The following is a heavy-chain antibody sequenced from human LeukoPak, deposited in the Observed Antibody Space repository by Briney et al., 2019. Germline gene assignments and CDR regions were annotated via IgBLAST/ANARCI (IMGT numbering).Heavy chain of an antibody. D-gene: IGHD3-9*01. CDR1: GFTFDDYA. V-gene: IGHV3-9*01. CDR2: ISWNSGSI. CDR3: ARVGYDILSMDV. J-gene: IGHJ6*03. Sequence: GGSLRLSCAASGFTFDDYAMHWVRQAPGKGLEWVSGISWNSGSIGYADSVKGRFTISRDNAKNSLYLQMNSLRAEDTAVYYCARVGYDILSMDVWGKGTTVTVSS.